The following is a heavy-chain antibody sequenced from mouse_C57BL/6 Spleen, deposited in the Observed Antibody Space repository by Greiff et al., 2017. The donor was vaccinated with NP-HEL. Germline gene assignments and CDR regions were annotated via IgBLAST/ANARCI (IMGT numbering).Heavy chain of an antibody. V-gene: IGHV1-59*01. CDR2: IDPSDSYT. Sequence: QVQLQQPGAELVRPGTSVKLSCKASGYTFTSYWMHWVKQRPGQGLEGIGVIDPSDSYTNYNQKFKGKATLTVDTSSSTAYMQLSSLTSEDSAVYYCARGDWGGFAYWGQGTLVTVSA. CDR1: GYTFTSYW. J-gene: IGHJ3*01. CDR3: ARGDWGGFAY. D-gene: IGHD4-1*01.